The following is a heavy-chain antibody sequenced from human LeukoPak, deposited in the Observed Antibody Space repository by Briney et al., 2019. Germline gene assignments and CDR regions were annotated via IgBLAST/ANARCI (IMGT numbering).Heavy chain of an antibody. V-gene: IGHV3-66*01. CDR2: IYSGGST. J-gene: IGHJ6*01. D-gene: IGHD2-21*02. CDR3: VSWRTAVSASF. CDR1: GFTLNRRY. Sequence: GESPKISCVGSGFTLNRRYMNWVRQAPGKGLDLVSVIYSGGSTNYADSVKGRFTISRDNCKNMVYLQMNSLRAEDTAVYYCVSWRTAVSASFWEQGTMVTVSS.